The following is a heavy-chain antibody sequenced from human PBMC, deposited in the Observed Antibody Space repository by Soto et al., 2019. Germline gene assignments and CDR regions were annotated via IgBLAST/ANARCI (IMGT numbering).Heavy chain of an antibody. Sequence: ASVKVSCKASGYTFTSYDINWVRQATGQGLEWMGIINPSGGSTSYAQKFQGRVTMTRDTSTSTVYMELSSLGSEDTAVYYCARDRDYYDSSGYYHNWFDPWGQGTLVTVSS. D-gene: IGHD3-22*01. CDR3: ARDRDYYDSSGYYHNWFDP. V-gene: IGHV1-46*01. CDR2: INPSGGST. J-gene: IGHJ5*02. CDR1: GYTFTSYD.